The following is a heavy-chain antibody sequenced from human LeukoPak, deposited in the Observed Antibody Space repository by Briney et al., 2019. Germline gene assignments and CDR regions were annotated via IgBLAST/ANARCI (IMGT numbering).Heavy chain of an antibody. Sequence: PSETLSLTCTVSGGSISSGDYYWSWIRQPPGKGLEWIGYIYYSGSTYYNPSLKSRVTISVDTSKNQFSLKLSSVTAADTAVYYCARSAELWFGGYWFDPWGQGTLVTVSS. J-gene: IGHJ5*02. CDR1: GGSISSGDYY. V-gene: IGHV4-30-4*01. CDR3: ARSAELWFGGYWFDP. D-gene: IGHD3-10*01. CDR2: IYYSGST.